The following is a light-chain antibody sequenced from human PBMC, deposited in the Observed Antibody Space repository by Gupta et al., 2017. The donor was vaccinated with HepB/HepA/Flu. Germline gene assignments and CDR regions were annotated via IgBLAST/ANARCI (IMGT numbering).Light chain of an antibody. Sequence: QSALTQPPSASGSPAQSVTISCTGTSSDVGGYKYVSSYQQHPGKAPKLIIYEVTRRAAGVPGRFSGSKAGNTASLTVSGLQEEDEADYYCGSDGGSNNMVFGGGTKLTVL. J-gene: IGLJ3*02. CDR1: SSDVGGYKY. V-gene: IGLV2-8*01. CDR2: EVT. CDR3: GSDGGSNNMV.